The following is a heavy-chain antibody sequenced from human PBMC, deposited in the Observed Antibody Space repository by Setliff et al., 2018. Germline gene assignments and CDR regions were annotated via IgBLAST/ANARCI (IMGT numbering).Heavy chain of an antibody. CDR2: IYYSGDT. Sequence: PSETLSLTCTVSGGSMITNDYFWGWIRQPPGTGLEWIGSIYYSGDTYYNPSLKSRATVSVDTSTSQFSLRLTSVTAADSAVYYCASSPNWGFWFDPWGQGTLVTVSS. D-gene: IGHD7-27*01. CDR1: GGSMITNDYF. J-gene: IGHJ5*02. CDR3: ASSPNWGFWFDP. V-gene: IGHV4-39*07.